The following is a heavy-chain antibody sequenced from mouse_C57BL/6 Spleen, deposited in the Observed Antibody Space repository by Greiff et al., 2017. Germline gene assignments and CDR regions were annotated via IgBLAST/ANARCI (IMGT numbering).Heavy chain of an antibody. CDR2: IYPGDGDT. CDR3: AGWGFYYFGY. J-gene: IGHJ2*01. V-gene: IGHV1-80*01. Sequence: VQLQQSGAELVKPGASVKISCKASGYAFSSYWMNWVKQRPGKGLEWIGQIYPGDGDTNYNGKFKGKATLAADKSSSTAYMQLSSLTAADSAVYFCAGWGFYYFGYWGQGTTLTVSS. CDR1: GYAFSSYW.